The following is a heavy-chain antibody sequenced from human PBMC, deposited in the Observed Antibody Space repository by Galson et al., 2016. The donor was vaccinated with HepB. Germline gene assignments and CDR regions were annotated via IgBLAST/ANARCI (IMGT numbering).Heavy chain of an antibody. D-gene: IGHD6-19*01. J-gene: IGHJ3*01. CDR3: VRQGIAVAPWTFEV. Sequence: SETLSLTCTVSGGFVSTNNYYWGWIRQPPGKGLEWVGSIYSSGNTYYKPSLKSRVTLDVDTSKNQFFLTLSSVTAADTAVYYCVRQGIAVAPWTFEVWGQGTVVTVSS. CDR2: IYSSGNT. CDR1: GGFVSTNNYY. V-gene: IGHV4-39*01.